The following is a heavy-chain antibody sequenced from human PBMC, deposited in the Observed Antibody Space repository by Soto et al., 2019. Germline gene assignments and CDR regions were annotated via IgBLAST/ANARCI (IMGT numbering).Heavy chain of an antibody. V-gene: IGHV4-30-2*02. J-gene: IGHJ1*01. Sequence: SETLSLTCGVSGDTISTGGYSWAWIRQPPGKALEWIGHTYHSGNPYYNPSLKSRVTISVDTSKNQFSLKLSSVTAADTAVYYCASIAVGGNEYFQHWGQGTLVTVSS. CDR1: GDTISTGGYS. CDR2: TYHSGNP. D-gene: IGHD6-19*01. CDR3: ASIAVGGNEYFQH.